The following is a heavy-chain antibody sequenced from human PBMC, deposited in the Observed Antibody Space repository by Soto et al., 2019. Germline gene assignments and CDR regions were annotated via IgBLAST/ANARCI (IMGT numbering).Heavy chain of an antibody. CDR2: IDASDSYT. Sequence: GESLKISCKGSGYTFTSYWISWVRQMPGKGLEWMGRIDASDSYTTYSPSFEGQVTISADKSSSTAYLQWSSLKDSDTAIYYCARRGSSSPSYNFDFWGQGTPVTVSS. D-gene: IGHD6-13*01. CDR1: GYTFTSYW. CDR3: ARRGSSSPSYNFDF. J-gene: IGHJ4*02. V-gene: IGHV5-10-1*04.